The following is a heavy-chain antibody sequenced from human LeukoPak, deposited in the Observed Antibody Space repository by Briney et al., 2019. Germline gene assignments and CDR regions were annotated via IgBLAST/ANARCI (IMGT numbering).Heavy chain of an antibody. CDR1: GLPFSSFH. D-gene: IGHD1-26*01. J-gene: IGHJ6*03. CDR3: ARVLSGTPFDYYLYMDV. CDR2: MTYSDTTV. V-gene: IGHV3-48*03. Sequence: PGGSLRLSCVASGLPFSSFHVNWVRQVPGNGLEWLAHMTYSDTTVEYADSIQGRFTISRDAATKTVYLQMNSLRAEDTATYYCARVLSGTPFDYYLYMDVWGKGTTVIVSS.